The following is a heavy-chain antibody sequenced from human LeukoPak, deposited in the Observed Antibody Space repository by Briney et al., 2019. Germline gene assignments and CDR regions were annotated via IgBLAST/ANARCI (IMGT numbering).Heavy chain of an antibody. D-gene: IGHD2-2*01. CDR3: AKDKIVVVPAAIYYFDY. CDR1: GFTFSSYA. V-gene: IGHV3-23*01. J-gene: IGHJ4*02. CDR2: ISGSGGST. Sequence: GGSLRLSCAASGFTFSSYAMSWVRQAPGKGLEWGSAISGSGGSTYYADSVKGRFTISRDNSKNTLYLQMNSLRAEDTAVYYCAKDKIVVVPAAIYYFDYWGQGTLVTVSS.